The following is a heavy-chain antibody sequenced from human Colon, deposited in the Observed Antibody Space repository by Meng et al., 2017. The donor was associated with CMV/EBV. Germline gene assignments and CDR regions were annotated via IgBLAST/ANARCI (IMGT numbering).Heavy chain of an antibody. CDR1: GYSISSGYY. CDR2: IYHSGST. D-gene: IGHD3-3*01. J-gene: IGHJ6*01. Sequence: SETLSLTCTVSGYSISSGYYWGWIRQPPGKGLEWIGSIYHSGSTYYNPSLKSRVTISVDTSKNQFSLKLSSVTAADTAVYYCAREPVLRFLEWFRSANHHDYYYGMDVWGQGTTVTVSS. V-gene: IGHV4-38-2*02. CDR3: AREPVLRFLEWFRSANHHDYYYGMDV.